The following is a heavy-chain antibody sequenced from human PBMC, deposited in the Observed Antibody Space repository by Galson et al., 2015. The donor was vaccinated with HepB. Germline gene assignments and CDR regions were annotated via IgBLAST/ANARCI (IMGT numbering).Heavy chain of an antibody. Sequence: SLRLSCAASGFIFSSYGMHWVRQAPGKGLEWVAVISYDGSNKYYADSVKGRSTISRDNSKNTLYLQMNSLRAEDTAVYYCAKDQGYYDIMDWYFDLWGRGTLVTVSS. D-gene: IGHD3-22*01. J-gene: IGHJ2*01. V-gene: IGHV3-30*18. CDR2: ISYDGSNK. CDR1: GFIFSSYG. CDR3: AKDQGYYDIMDWYFDL.